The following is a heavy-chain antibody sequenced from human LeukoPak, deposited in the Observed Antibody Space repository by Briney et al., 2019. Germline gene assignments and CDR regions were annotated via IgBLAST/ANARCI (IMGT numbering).Heavy chain of an antibody. V-gene: IGHV4-38-2*02. CDR2: IYNSGST. Sequence: PSETLSLTCTVSGYSISSGYYWGWIRQPPGKGLEWIGSIYNSGSTYYNPSLKSRVTISVDTSKNQFSLKLSSVTAADTAVYYCARHKDYYYSYMDVWGKGTTVTISS. CDR3: ARHKDYYYSYMDV. CDR1: GYSISSGYY. J-gene: IGHJ6*03.